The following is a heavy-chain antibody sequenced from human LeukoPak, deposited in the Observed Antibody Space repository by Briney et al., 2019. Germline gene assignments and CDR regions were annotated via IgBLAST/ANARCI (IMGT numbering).Heavy chain of an antibody. J-gene: IGHJ4*02. Sequence: GGSLRLSCAASGFTFRMYGMHWVRQAPGKGLEWVALILFDGSDQQYVDSVKGRFTISRDNSKNTLYLQMNSLRADDTAVYYCARENERYSYATHWGQGTLVTVSS. CDR1: GFTFRMYG. V-gene: IGHV3-33*05. CDR2: ILFDGSDQ. CDR3: ARENERYSYATH. D-gene: IGHD3-16*01.